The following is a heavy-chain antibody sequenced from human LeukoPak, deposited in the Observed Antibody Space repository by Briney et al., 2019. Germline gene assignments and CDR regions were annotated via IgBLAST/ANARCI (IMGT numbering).Heavy chain of an antibody. CDR1: GFTFYNYD. CDR2: ISGSGGST. J-gene: IGHJ4*02. Sequence: GGSLRLSCAASGFTFYNYDMNWVRQAPGKGLEWVSSISGSGGSTYYADSVKGRFTVSRDNSKNTLYLQMNSLRAEDTAVYYCARDQTPFYWGQGSLVTVSS. CDR3: ARDQTPFY. V-gene: IGHV3-23*01. D-gene: IGHD2-15*01.